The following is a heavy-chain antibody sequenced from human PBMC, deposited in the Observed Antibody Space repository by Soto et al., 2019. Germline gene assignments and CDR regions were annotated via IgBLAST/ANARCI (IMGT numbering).Heavy chain of an antibody. CDR3: ARDRGLAAGKPDLDAFDI. CDR2: INPNSGGT. V-gene: IGHV1-2*04. D-gene: IGHD6-13*01. J-gene: IGHJ3*02. Sequence: ASVKVSCKASGYTFTGYYMHWVRQAPGQGLEWMGWINPNSGGTNYAQKFQGWVTMTRDTSISTAYMELSRLRSDDTAVYYCARDRGLAAGKPDLDAFDIWGQGTMVTVS. CDR1: GYTFTGYY.